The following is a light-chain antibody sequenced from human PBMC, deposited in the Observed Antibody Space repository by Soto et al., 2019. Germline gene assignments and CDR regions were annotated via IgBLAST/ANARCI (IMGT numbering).Light chain of an antibody. J-gene: IGKJ2*01. CDR2: AAS. CDR3: QQSYSTQYT. Sequence: DIPMTQSPSSLSASVGDRVTITCRASQSISTYLNWYQQKPGKAPKLLISAASSLQSGVPSRFSGSGSGTDFTLTISSLQPEDFATYYCQQSYSTQYTFGQGTKLEIK. V-gene: IGKV1-39*01. CDR1: QSISTY.